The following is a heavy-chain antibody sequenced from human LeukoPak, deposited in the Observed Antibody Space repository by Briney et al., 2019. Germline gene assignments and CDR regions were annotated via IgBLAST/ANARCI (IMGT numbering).Heavy chain of an antibody. D-gene: IGHD6-13*01. CDR3: ARESASSSWYPKFDY. J-gene: IGHJ4*02. Sequence: GGSLRLSCAASGFTFSSYAMHLARQAPGKGLEYVSAISSNGGSTYYANSVKGRFTISRDNSKNTLYLQMGSLRAEDMAVYYCARESASSSWYPKFDYWGQGTLVTVSS. V-gene: IGHV3-64*01. CDR2: ISSNGGST. CDR1: GFTFSSYA.